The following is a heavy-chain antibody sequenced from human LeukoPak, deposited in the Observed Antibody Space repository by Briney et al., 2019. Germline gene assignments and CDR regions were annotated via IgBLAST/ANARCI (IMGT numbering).Heavy chain of an antibody. CDR1: GFTFSSVW. CDR3: TTGPDPTFDY. J-gene: IGHJ4*02. V-gene: IGHV3-15*01. CDR2: IKSKAAGGTT. Sequence: GGSLRLSRAASGFTFSSVWVSWVRQPPGKGLDWVGRIKSKAAGGTTDYAAPVKGRFTISRDDSKNTLYLQMNSLKTEDTAIYYCTTGPDPTFDYWGRGTLVTVSS.